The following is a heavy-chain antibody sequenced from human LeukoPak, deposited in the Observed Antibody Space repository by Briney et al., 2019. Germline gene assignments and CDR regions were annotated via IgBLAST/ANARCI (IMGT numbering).Heavy chain of an antibody. CDR3: ASGSGSYRTPYYYMDV. CDR1: GFTVSSNY. V-gene: IGHV3-53*01. CDR2: IYSGGST. Sequence: GGSLRLSCVASGFTVSSNYMSWVRQAPGKGLEWVSVIYSGGSTYYADSVKGRFTISRDNSKNTLYLQMNSLRAEDAAVYYCASGSGSYRTPYYYMDVWGTGTTVTVSS. J-gene: IGHJ6*03. D-gene: IGHD3-10*01.